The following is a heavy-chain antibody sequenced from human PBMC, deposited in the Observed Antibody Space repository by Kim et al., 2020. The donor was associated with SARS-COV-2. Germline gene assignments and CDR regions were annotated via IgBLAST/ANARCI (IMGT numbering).Heavy chain of an antibody. CDR2: GST. Sequence: GSTYYADSVKGRFTISRDNSKNTLYLQMNSLRAEDTAVYYCANLATILDYWGQGTLVTVSS. CDR3: ANLATILDY. V-gene: IGHV3-23*01. D-gene: IGHD5-12*01. J-gene: IGHJ4*02.